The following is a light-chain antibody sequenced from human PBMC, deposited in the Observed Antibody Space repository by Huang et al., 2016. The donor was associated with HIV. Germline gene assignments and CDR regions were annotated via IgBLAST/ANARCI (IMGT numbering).Light chain of an antibody. V-gene: IGKV3-20*01. CDR2: GAS. J-gene: IGKJ5*01. CDR3: QQYHSSPVT. Sequence: IVLTQSPGTLSVCPGERATLSCRASQSISRSYLVWYQQKPGQAPRLLIYGASSRATGIPDRFSGSGSGRDFTLTISRLEPEDFAVYFCQQYHSSPVTFGQGTRLEIK. CDR1: QSISRSY.